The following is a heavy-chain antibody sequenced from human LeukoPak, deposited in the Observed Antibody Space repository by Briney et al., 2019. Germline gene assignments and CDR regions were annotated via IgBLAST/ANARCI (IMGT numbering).Heavy chain of an antibody. J-gene: IGHJ5*02. V-gene: IGHV3-23*01. CDR1: GFTFSSYA. Sequence: GGSLRLSCAASGFTFSSYAMSWVRQAPGKGPEWVSTISGSGGTTYYADSVKGRFTISRDSSKNTLYLQMNSLRAEDTAVYYCARIYMKQASASWGQGTLVTVSS. CDR2: ISGSGGTT. D-gene: IGHD3-10*01. CDR3: ARIYMKQASAS.